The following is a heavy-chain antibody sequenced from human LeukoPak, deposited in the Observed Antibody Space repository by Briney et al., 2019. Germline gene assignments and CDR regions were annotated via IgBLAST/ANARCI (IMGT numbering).Heavy chain of an antibody. CDR1: GFTFSSYA. Sequence: PGGSLRHSCAASGFTFSSYAMSWVRQAPGKGLEWVSAISGSGGSTYYADSVKGRFTISRDNSKNTLYLQMNSLRAEDTAVYYCAKDRRYSSGWFDYWGQGTLVTVSS. D-gene: IGHD6-19*01. V-gene: IGHV3-23*01. J-gene: IGHJ4*02. CDR2: ISGSGGST. CDR3: AKDRRYSSGWFDY.